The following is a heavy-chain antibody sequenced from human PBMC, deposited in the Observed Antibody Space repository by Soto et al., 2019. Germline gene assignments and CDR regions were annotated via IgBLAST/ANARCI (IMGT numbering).Heavy chain of an antibody. D-gene: IGHD2-15*01. V-gene: IGHV3-30*04. CDR3: ARDRQKALVVVAATGGFDY. CDR1: GFTFSSYS. Sequence: VQLVESGGGLVQPGGSLRLSCAASGFTFSSYSMHWVRQDPDMGLEWVAFISFAGNNKYYADSVKGRFTISRDNSNNMVYLEMNSLRPDDTAVYYCARDRQKALVVVAATGGFDYWGQGTPVTVSS. CDR2: ISFAGNNK. J-gene: IGHJ4*02.